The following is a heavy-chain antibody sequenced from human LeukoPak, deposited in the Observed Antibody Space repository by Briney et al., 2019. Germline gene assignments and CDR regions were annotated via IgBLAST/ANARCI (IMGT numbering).Heavy chain of an antibody. D-gene: IGHD6-19*01. J-gene: IGHJ4*02. Sequence: GGSLRLSCAASGFTFSSYSMNWVRQAPGKRLEWVSSISSTSTTIYYADSVKGRFTISRDNAKNSLYLQMNSLRDEDTAVYYYARTYGSGTNFDYWGQGTLVTVSS. CDR1: GFTFSSYS. CDR3: ARTYGSGTNFDY. V-gene: IGHV3-48*02. CDR2: ISSTSTTI.